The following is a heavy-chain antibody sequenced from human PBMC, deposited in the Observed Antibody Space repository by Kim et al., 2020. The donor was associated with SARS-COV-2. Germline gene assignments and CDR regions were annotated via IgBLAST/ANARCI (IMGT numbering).Heavy chain of an antibody. Sequence: NYNPSRKSRVTISVDKSTNQFSLKLSSVTAADTAVYYCARALNWNDVTYWGQGTLVTVSS. J-gene: IGHJ4*02. CDR3: ARALNWNDVTY. D-gene: IGHD1-20*01. V-gene: IGHV4-4*02.